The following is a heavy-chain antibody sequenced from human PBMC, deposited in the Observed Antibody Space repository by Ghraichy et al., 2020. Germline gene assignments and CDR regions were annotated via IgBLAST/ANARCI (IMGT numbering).Heavy chain of an antibody. Sequence: GGSLRLSCAASGFTFSSYAMSWVRQAPGKGLEWVSAISGSGGSTYYADSVKGRFTISRDNSKNTLYLQMNSLRAEDTAVYYCACVSHTSRGVWTFGFGYWGQGTLVTVSS. V-gene: IGHV3-23*01. CDR3: ACVSHTSRGVWTFGFGY. CDR1: GFTFSSYA. D-gene: IGHD3-10*01. CDR2: ISGSGGST. J-gene: IGHJ4*02.